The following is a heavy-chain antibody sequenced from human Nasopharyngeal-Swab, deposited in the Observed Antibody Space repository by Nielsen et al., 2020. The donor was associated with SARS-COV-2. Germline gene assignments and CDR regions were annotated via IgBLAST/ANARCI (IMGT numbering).Heavy chain of an antibody. CDR2: LYSGGTA. J-gene: IGHJ6*02. V-gene: IGHV3-66*01. CDR3: ASSYYPGSGTSYGMDV. Sequence: GGSLRLSCAASEFSVSSNYMNWVRQAPGKGLEWVSVLYSGGTAYYADSVKGRFTTSRDNSKNMLYLQINSLRAEDTAVYYCASSYYPGSGTSYGMDVWGHGTTVTVSS. D-gene: IGHD3-10*01. CDR1: EFSVSSNY.